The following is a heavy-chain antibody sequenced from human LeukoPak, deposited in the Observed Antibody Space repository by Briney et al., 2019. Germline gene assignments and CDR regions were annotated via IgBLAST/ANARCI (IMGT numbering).Heavy chain of an antibody. CDR3: AKWREGTMVYFDY. J-gene: IGHJ4*02. CDR2: ISGSGHNT. D-gene: IGHD3-10*01. V-gene: IGHV3-23*01. CDR1: GFTFSSYA. Sequence: GESLRLSCAASGFTFSSYAVTWVRQAPGKGLEWVSAISGSGHNTYYADSVKGRFTISRDNSKNTVYLQMNSLRAEDTALYYCAKWREGTMVYFDYWGQGTLVTVSS.